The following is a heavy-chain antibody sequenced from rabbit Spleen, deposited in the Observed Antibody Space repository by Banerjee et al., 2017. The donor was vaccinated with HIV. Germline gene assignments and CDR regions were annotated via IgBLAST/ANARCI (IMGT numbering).Heavy chain of an antibody. CDR1: GISFSAGYY. V-gene: IGHV1S40*01. CDR3: ARDLDGVIGWNFGW. J-gene: IGHJ4*01. Sequence: QSLEESGGDLVKPGASLTLTCTASGISFSAGYYMCWVRQAPGKGLEWIACIDAGSSGFTYFATWAKGRFTISKTSSTTVTLRMTSLTAADTATYFCARDLDGVIGWNFGWWGQGTLVTVS. CDR2: IDAGSSGFT. D-gene: IGHD1-1*01.